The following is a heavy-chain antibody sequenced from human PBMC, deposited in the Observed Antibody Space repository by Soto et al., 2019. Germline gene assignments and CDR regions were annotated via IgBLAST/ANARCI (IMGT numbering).Heavy chain of an antibody. V-gene: IGHV3-73*01. J-gene: IGHJ4*02. Sequence: EVQLVESGGGLVQPGGSLKLSCAASGFIFSGSAVHWVRQASGKGLEWVGRILSNAGNYATAYPASMKGRFTISRDDSENTAFLQMNSLKTEDTAVYYCLRGGSPYYYDYWGQGTLVAVAS. CDR2: ILSNAGNYAT. CDR1: GFIFSGSA. CDR3: LRGGSPYYYDY.